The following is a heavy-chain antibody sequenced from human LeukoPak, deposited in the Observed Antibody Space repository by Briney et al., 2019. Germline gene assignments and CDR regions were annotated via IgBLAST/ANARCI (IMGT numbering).Heavy chain of an antibody. CDR3: ASMGFGELLSRPSTDNTQFDY. J-gene: IGHJ4*02. V-gene: IGHV1-2*02. Sequence: ASVKVSCKASGYTFTGYYMHWVRQAPGQGLEWMGWINPNSGGTNYAQKFQGRVTMTRDTSISTAYMELSRLRSDDTAVYYCASMGFGELLSRPSTDNTQFDYWGQGTLVTVSS. CDR2: INPNSGGT. CDR1: GYTFTGYY. D-gene: IGHD3-10*01.